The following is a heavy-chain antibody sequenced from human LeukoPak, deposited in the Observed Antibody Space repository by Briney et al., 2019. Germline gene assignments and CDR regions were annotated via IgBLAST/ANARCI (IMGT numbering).Heavy chain of an antibody. Sequence: GGSLRLSCAASGFTFSSYSMNWVRQAPGKGLEWVSYISSSSNTIYYADSVKGRFTISRDNAKNSLYLQMNSLRDEDTAVYYCASGGGLYFYYGMDVWGRGTTLTVSS. D-gene: IGHD2-21*01. J-gene: IGHJ6*02. CDR2: ISSSSNTI. V-gene: IGHV3-48*02. CDR3: ASGGGLYFYYGMDV. CDR1: GFTFSSYS.